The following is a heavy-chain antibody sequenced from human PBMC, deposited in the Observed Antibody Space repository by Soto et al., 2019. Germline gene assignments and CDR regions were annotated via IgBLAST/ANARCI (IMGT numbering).Heavy chain of an antibody. CDR1: GFSFGSHG. Sequence: HPEGSLRLSCATSGFSFGSHGMHCVRQAPGKGLEWVAIIWYDGSHQYYADSVKGRFTISRDNSKNTVSLEMDSLRAEDTAVYYCAKDLGSSIAGYGVQPGHFDYLGQGTLVTVSS. CDR3: AKDLGSSIAGYGVQPGHFDY. CDR2: IWYDGSHQ. D-gene: IGHD2-8*01. J-gene: IGHJ4*02. V-gene: IGHV3-33*03.